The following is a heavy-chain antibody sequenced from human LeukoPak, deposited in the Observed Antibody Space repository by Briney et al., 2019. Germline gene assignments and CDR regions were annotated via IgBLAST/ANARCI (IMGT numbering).Heavy chain of an antibody. CDR2: ISYDGKKD. J-gene: IGHJ5*02. D-gene: IGHD2-15*01. Sequence: PGGSLRLSCAASGFTFSGSPMHWVRQAPGKGLEWVALISYDGKKDFYIDSVKGRFTISRDDSKNTVFLQMDSLRADDTAMYFCARDADPAARGWLDPWGQGTLVTVSS. V-gene: IGHV3-30*04. CDR3: ARDADPAARGWLDP. CDR1: GFTFSGSP.